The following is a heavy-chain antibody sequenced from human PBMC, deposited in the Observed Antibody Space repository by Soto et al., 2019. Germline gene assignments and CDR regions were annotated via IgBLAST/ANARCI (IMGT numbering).Heavy chain of an antibody. V-gene: IGHV3-23*01. J-gene: IGHJ4*02. D-gene: IGHD3-3*01. Sequence: EVQLLESGGGLVQPEGSLRLSCAASGFTFSSHAMSWVRQAPGKGLEWVSAISYSGTTTYYAESVKGRFTISRDNSKNTMYLHMNSLRVEDTAIYYCAKRFTLFGEVKLSPYFDYWGQGTLVTVSS. CDR3: AKRFTLFGEVKLSPYFDY. CDR2: ISYSGTTT. CDR1: GFTFSSHA.